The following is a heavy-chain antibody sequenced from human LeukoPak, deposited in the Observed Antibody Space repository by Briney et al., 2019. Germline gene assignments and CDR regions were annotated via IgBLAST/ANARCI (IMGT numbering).Heavy chain of an antibody. D-gene: IGHD3/OR15-3a*01. Sequence: SETLSLTCTVSGGSISSSSYYWGWIRQPPGKGLEWIGSIYYSGSTYYNPSLKSRVTISVDTSKNQFSLKLSSVTAADTAVYYCARENLDWGGFDYWGQGTLVTVSS. J-gene: IGHJ4*02. CDR1: GGSISSSSYY. CDR2: IYYSGST. V-gene: IGHV4-39*07. CDR3: ARENLDWGGFDY.